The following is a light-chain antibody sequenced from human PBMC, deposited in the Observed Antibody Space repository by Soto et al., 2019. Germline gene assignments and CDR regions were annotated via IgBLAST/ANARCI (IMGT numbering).Light chain of an antibody. J-gene: IGLJ2*01. CDR3: AAWDDRLSGPV. V-gene: IGLV1-47*01. CDR1: DSNIGRSH. CDR2: KND. Sequence: QSVLTQPPSASGTPGQRVTISCSGSDSNIGRSHVHWYHQLPRTAPKLLIYKNDQRPSGVPDRFSGSKSGTSASLAISGLRSEDEADHYCAAWDDRLSGPVFGGGTKLTVL.